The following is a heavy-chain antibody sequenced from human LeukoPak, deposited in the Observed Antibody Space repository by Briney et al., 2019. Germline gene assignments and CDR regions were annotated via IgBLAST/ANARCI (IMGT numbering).Heavy chain of an antibody. CDR3: ARRRGKWDVNWSDP. CDR1: GGSISSSNYY. Sequence: SETLSLTCTVFGGSISSSNYYWAWFRQPPGKGLDWIGCLYYDGRTYYNPSLESRLTISVDTSNNQFSLKLTSVTATDTAVYYCARRRGKWDVNWSDPWGQGTLVTVSS. J-gene: IGHJ5*02. V-gene: IGHV4-39*01. D-gene: IGHD1-26*01. CDR2: LYYDGRT.